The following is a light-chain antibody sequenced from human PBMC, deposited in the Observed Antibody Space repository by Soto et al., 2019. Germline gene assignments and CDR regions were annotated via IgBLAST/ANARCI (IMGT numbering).Light chain of an antibody. Sequence: QSVLTQPASVSGSPGQSITISCTGTSSDVGAYNYVSWYQHHPGKAPKLIIYEVNNRPSGLSNRFSGSKSGNTASLTIGGLQVEDVGDYYCTSYRSSSALVVFGGGTKITVL. CDR2: EVN. J-gene: IGLJ3*02. CDR3: TSYRSSSALVV. V-gene: IGLV2-14*01. CDR1: SSDVGAYNY.